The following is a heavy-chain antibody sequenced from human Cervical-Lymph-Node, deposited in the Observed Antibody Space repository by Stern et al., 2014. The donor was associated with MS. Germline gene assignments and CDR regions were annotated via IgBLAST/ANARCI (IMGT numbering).Heavy chain of an antibody. CDR2: ISYDGSNK. V-gene: IGHV3-30*18. Sequence: VQLVESGGGVVQPGRSLRLSCAASGFTFSSYGMHWVRQAPGKGLEWVAVISYDGSNKYYADSVKGRFTISRDNSKNTLYLQMNSLRAEDTAVYYCAKDRAGGFDYWGQGTLVTVSS. CDR3: AKDRAGGFDY. CDR1: GFTFSSYG. D-gene: IGHD6-19*01. J-gene: IGHJ4*02.